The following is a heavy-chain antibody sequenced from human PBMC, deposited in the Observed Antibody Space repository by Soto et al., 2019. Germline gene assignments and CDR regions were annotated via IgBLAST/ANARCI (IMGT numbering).Heavy chain of an antibody. CDR2: IHAYNGDT. J-gene: IGHJ4*02. D-gene: IGHD4-17*01. V-gene: IGHV1-18*01. Sequence: QVQLVQSVAEVKKPGASVKVSCKASGYTFSSYRISWVRQAPGQGPEWMGWIHAYNGDTKYAQKFQDRLIMTTDTSTSTAYMELRSLTSDDTAVYYCARADYGDDDYWGQGTLVTVSS. CDR3: ARADYGDDDY. CDR1: GYTFSSYR.